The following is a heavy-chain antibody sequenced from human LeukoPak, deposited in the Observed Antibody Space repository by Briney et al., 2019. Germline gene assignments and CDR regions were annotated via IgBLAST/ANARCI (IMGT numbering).Heavy chain of an antibody. CDR3: AREMGPLDDFWSGYFPY. CDR2: ISAYNGNT. CDR1: GYTFTSYG. Sequence: ASVKVSCEASGYTFTSYGISWKRQAPGQGLEWMGWISAYNGNTNYAQKLQGRVTMTTDTSTSTAYMELRSLRSDDTAVYYCAREMGPLDDFWSGYFPYWGQGTLVTVSS. V-gene: IGHV1-18*01. D-gene: IGHD3-3*01. J-gene: IGHJ4*02.